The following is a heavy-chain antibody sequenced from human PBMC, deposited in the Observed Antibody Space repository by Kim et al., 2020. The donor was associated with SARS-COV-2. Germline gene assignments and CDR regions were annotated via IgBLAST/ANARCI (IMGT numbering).Heavy chain of an antibody. D-gene: IGHD3-10*01. Sequence: ADSEKGRFTISRDNSKNTLYLQMNSLRAGDTAVYYCARAAYYYGSGSDFDYWGQGTLVTVSS. CDR3: ARAAYYYGSGSDFDY. J-gene: IGHJ4*02. V-gene: IGHV3-30*01.